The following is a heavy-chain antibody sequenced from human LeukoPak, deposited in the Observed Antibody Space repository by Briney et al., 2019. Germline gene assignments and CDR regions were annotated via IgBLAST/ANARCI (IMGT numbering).Heavy chain of an antibody. J-gene: IGHJ4*02. V-gene: IGHV4-39*07. CDR1: GGSISSSSYY. Sequence: SETLSLTCTVSGGSISSSSYYWGWLRQPPGKGLEWIGSIYYSGSTYYNPSLKSRVTISVDTTKNQFSLKLSSVTAADTAVYYCARTRIAAYDYWGQGTLVTVSS. CDR2: IYYSGST. CDR3: ARTRIAAYDY. D-gene: IGHD6-13*01.